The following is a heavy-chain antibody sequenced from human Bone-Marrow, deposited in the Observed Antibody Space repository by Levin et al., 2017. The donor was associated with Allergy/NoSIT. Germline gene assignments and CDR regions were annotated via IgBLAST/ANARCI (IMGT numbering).Heavy chain of an antibody. V-gene: IGHV1-2*02. CDR2: INPNSGGT. CDR1: GYTFTGYY. CDR3: ARDDKERFLEWLPPYYYYYDGMDV. D-gene: IGHD3-3*01. J-gene: IGHJ6*02. Sequence: ASVKVSCKASGYTFTGYYMHWVRQAPGQGLEWMGWINPNSGGTNYAQKFQGRVTMTRDTSISTAYMELSRLRSDDTAVYYCARDDKERFLEWLPPYYYYYDGMDVWGQGTTVTVSS.